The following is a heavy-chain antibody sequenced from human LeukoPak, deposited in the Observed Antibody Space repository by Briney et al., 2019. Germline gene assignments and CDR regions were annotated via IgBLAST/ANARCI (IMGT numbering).Heavy chain of an antibody. J-gene: IGHJ4*02. V-gene: IGHV4-4*07. CDR1: GGPISSYY. CDR3: ARETASNYGLFDY. D-gene: IGHD4-11*01. Sequence: PSETLSLTCTVSGGPISSYYWSWIRQTAGKGLEWIGRIYTSGSTNYNPSLKSRVTMPVDTSKNQFSLKLSSVTAADTAVYYCARETASNYGLFDYWGQGTLVTVSS. CDR2: IYTSGST.